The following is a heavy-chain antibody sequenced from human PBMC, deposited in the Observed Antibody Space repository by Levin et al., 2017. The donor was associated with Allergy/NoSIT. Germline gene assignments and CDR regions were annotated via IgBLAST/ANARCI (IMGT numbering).Heavy chain of an antibody. J-gene: IGHJ4*02. CDR3: ARDFCSGTSCSLLGY. CDR2: INAGNGDT. CDR1: GYSFTTYT. Sequence: ASVKVSCKASGYSFTTYTIHWVRQAPGQRLEWMGWINAGNGDTRLSQKFPGRITITRDASTSTVSLELRTLRSEDTAVYFCARDFCSGTSCSLLGYWGQGTLVTVSS. V-gene: IGHV1-3*01. D-gene: IGHD2-15*01.